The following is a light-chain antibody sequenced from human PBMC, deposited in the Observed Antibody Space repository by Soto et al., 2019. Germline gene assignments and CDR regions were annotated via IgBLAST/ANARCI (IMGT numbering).Light chain of an antibody. V-gene: IGLV2-18*02. CDR2: EVT. Sequence: QSALTQPPSVSGSPGQSVTISCTGTSSDVGKYDRVSWYQQPPGTAPKLIIYEVTNRPSGVPARFSGSKSGNTASLTISGLQAEDEADYYCSSYTSTSRYVFGAGIKLTVL. CDR3: SSYTSTSRYV. CDR1: SSDVGKYDR. J-gene: IGLJ1*01.